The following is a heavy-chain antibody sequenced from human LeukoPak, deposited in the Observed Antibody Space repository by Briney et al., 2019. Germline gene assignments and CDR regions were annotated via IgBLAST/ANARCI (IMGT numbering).Heavy chain of an antibody. CDR1: GFSLSTSGVG. Sequence: SGPTLVKPTQTLTLTCTFSGFSLSTSGVGVGWIRQPPGKALEWLALISWNDDKRYSPSLKSRLTITKDTSKNQVVLTMTNMDPVDTATYYCAYSGRVLLWFGEFGPKDAFDIWGQGTMVTVSS. CDR3: AYSGRVLLWFGEFGPKDAFDI. D-gene: IGHD3-10*01. CDR2: ISWNDDK. V-gene: IGHV2-5*01. J-gene: IGHJ3*02.